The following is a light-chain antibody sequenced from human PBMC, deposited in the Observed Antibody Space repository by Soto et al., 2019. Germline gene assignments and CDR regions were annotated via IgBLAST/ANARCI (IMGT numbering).Light chain of an antibody. CDR1: QSISSY. CDR3: QQGYSTPRT. CDR2: AAS. Sequence: DIQMTQSPSTLSASVGDRVTNTCRASQSISSYLNWYQQKPGKAPKLLIYAASSLQSGVPSRFSGSGSGTDFTLTISSLQPEDFATYYCQQGYSTPRTFGQGTKVDIK. V-gene: IGKV1-39*01. J-gene: IGKJ1*01.